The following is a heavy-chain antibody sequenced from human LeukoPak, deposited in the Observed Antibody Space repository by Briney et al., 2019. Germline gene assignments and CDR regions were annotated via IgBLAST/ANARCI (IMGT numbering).Heavy chain of an antibody. Sequence: GESLKISCKGSGYSFTSYWIGWVRQMPGKGLEWMGNIFPGDSDTKYSPSFQGQVTISADRSSSTAYLQWSSLKASDTAIYYCARLSSQHGYSGYDPLDFWGQGTLVTVSS. V-gene: IGHV5-51*01. D-gene: IGHD5-12*01. J-gene: IGHJ4*02. CDR3: ARLSSQHGYSGYDPLDF. CDR1: GYSFTSYW. CDR2: IFPGDSDT.